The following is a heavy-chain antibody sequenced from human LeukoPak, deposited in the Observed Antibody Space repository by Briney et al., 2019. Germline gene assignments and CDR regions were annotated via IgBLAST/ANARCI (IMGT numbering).Heavy chain of an antibody. V-gene: IGHV3-23*01. Sequence: GGSLRLSCAASGFTFNSYAMSWVRQAPGKGLEWVSAISGSGGSTYYADSVKGRFTISRDNSKNTLYLQMNSLRAEDTAVYYCAKDEEYYYGSGSYYTDYWGQGTLVTVSS. J-gene: IGHJ4*02. CDR3: AKDEEYYYGSGSYYTDY. CDR2: ISGSGGST. CDR1: GFTFNSYA. D-gene: IGHD3-10*01.